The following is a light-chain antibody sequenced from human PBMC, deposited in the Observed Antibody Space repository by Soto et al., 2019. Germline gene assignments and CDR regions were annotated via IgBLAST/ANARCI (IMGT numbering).Light chain of an antibody. V-gene: IGKV3-11*01. CDR1: QSVGSY. CDR3: QQRSNWPPVT. CDR2: DAS. Sequence: EIVLTQSPATLSVSPGERATLSCRASQSVGSYLAWYQQKPGQAPRLLIFDASNRATGIPARFSGSGSETDFTLTISSLEPEDFAVYYCQQRSNWPPVTFGQGTRLEIK. J-gene: IGKJ5*01.